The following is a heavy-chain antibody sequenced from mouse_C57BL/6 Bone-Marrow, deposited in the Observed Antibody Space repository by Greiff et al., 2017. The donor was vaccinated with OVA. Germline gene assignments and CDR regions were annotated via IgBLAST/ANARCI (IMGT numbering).Heavy chain of an antibody. CDR2: ISYDGSN. J-gene: IGHJ4*01. V-gene: IGHV3-6*01. Sequence: EVKLMESGPGLVKPSQSLSLTCSVTGYSITSGYYWNWIRQFPGNKLEWMGYISYDGSNNYNPSLKNRISITRDTSKNQFFLKLNSVTTEDTATYDCARNAYYSNYDYYAMDYWGQGTSVTVSS. CDR3: ARNAYYSNYDYYAMDY. CDR1: GYSITSGYY. D-gene: IGHD2-5*01.